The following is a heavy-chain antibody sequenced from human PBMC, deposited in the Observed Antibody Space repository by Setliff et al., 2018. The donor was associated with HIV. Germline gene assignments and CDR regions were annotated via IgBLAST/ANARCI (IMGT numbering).Heavy chain of an antibody. J-gene: IGHJ6*03. CDR1: GGSISSTSYY. Sequence: SETLSLTCTVSGGSISSTSYYWGWIRQPPGTGLEWIGSISSSGNTYYNPSLESRVTTSVDTPKNQFSLQLTSVTPEDTAVYYCARANHGIAVAGKHYYYYYYMDVWGKGTTVTVSS. V-gene: IGHV4-39*01. D-gene: IGHD6-19*01. CDR2: ISSSGNT. CDR3: ARANHGIAVAGKHYYYYYYMDV.